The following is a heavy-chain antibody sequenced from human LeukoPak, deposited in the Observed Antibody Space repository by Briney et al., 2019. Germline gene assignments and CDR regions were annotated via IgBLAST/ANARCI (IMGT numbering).Heavy chain of an antibody. Sequence: SVKVSCKASGGTFSSYAISWVRQAPGQGLEWMGGIIPIFGTANYAQKSQGRVTITADESTSTAYMELSSLRSEDTAVYYCARAGRIAAAGTPAPYGMDVWGKGTTVTVSS. CDR1: GGTFSSYA. D-gene: IGHD6-13*01. CDR3: ARAGRIAAAGTPAPYGMDV. V-gene: IGHV1-69*13. CDR2: IIPIFGTA. J-gene: IGHJ6*04.